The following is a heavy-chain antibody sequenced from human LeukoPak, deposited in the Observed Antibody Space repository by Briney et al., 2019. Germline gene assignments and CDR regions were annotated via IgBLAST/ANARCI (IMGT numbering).Heavy chain of an antibody. J-gene: IGHJ5*02. D-gene: IGHD3-3*02. CDR1: GYTFTSYY. V-gene: IGHV1-18*04. CDR2: ISAYNGNT. Sequence: ASVKVSCKASGYTFTSYYMHWVRQAPGQGLEWMGWISAYNGNTNYAQKLQGRVTMTTDTSTSTAYMELRSLRSDDTAVYYCARVVTHFWSADHWGQGTLVTVSS. CDR3: ARVVTHFWSADH.